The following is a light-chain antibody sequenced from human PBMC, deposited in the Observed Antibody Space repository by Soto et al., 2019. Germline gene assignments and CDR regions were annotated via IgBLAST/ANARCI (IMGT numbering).Light chain of an antibody. CDR2: AAS. CDR1: QSLSSNF. CDR3: HQYDSWT. V-gene: IGKV3-20*01. J-gene: IGKJ1*01. Sequence: EIVLTQSPDTLSLSPGEGATLSCRASQSLSSNFLAWYQQRPGQAPRLLIYAASSRATGIPDRFSGSGSGTDFTLTISRLEPEDFAVYYCHQYDSWTFGQGTKVDIK.